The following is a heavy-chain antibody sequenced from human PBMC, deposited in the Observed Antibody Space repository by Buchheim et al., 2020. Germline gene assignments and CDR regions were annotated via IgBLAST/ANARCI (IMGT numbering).Heavy chain of an antibody. V-gene: IGHV3-11*01. Sequence: QVQLVESGGGLVKPGGSLRLSCTASGFTFTDYYMSWVRQAPGKGLKCVSFINPSATNIYYADSVKGRFSISRDNAKNSVFLQMNSLRAEDTAVYYCARVDYDVSTGYYYYWYFDLWGRGT. CDR1: GFTFTDYY. J-gene: IGHJ2*01. D-gene: IGHD3-9*01. CDR3: ARVDYDVSTGYYYYWYFDL. CDR2: INPSATNI.